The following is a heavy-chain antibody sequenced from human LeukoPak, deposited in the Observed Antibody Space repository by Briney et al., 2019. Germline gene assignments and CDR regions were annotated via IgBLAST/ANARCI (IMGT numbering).Heavy chain of an antibody. J-gene: IGHJ4*02. CDR2: ITFEGTHE. D-gene: IGHD1-1*01. CDR3: AKGKGKRADSWNDS. Sequence: GGSLTLPCALCGLTMKIHAMLGARAARGKALVGVADITFEGTHEQYYTDSVKGQFTNSRDSSKNTLHMQMSSLRPEDTGIYYCAKGKGKRADSWNDSWGQGTLVTVSS. V-gene: IGHV3-30*18. CDR1: GLTMKIHA.